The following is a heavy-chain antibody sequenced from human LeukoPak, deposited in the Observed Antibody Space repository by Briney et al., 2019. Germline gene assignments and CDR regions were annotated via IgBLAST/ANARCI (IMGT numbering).Heavy chain of an antibody. J-gene: IGHJ4*02. CDR2: ISSSSSYI. CDR3: PRDHGIVVVPAGLAY. D-gene: IGHD2-2*01. V-gene: IGHV3-21*01. Sequence: GGSLRLSCAASGFTFSSYSMNWVRQAPGKGLEWVSSISSSSSYIYYAVSVKGRFTISRDNAKNSLYLQMNSLRAEDTAVYYCPRDHGIVVVPAGLAYWGQETLVTVSS. CDR1: GFTFSSYS.